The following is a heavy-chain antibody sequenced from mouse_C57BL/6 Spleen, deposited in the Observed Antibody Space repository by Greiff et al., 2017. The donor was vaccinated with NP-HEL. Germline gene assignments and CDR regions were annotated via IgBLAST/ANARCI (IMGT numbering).Heavy chain of an antibody. V-gene: IGHV1-61*01. Sequence: VQLQQPGAELVRPGSSVKLSCKASGYTFTSYWMDWVKQRPGQGLEWIGNIYPSDSETHYNQKFKDKATLTVDKSSSTAYMQLSSLTSEDSAVYYCARRELGRGYAMDDWGQGTSVTVSS. CDR2: IYPSDSET. D-gene: IGHD4-1*01. CDR1: GYTFTSYW. J-gene: IGHJ4*01. CDR3: ARRELGRGYAMDD.